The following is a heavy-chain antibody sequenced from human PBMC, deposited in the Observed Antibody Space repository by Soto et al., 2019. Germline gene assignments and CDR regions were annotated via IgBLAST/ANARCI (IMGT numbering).Heavy chain of an antibody. D-gene: IGHD4-17*01. V-gene: IGHV3-21*04. Sequence: GGSLRLSCAASGFTFSSYSMNWVRQAPGKGLEWVSSISSSSYIYYAASARGRFTISRDNAENSVYLEMDSLRAEDTALYYCARDVDADFRTDFDYWGRGTLVTVSS. J-gene: IGHJ4*02. CDR1: GFTFSSYS. CDR3: ARDVDADFRTDFDY. CDR2: ISSSSYI.